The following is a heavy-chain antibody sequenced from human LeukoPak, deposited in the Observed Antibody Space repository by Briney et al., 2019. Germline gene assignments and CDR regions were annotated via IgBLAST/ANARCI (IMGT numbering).Heavy chain of an antibody. J-gene: IGHJ4*02. D-gene: IGHD2-2*01. Sequence: GGSLRLSCAASGFTFSTYGMHWVRQAPGKGLEWVALIWYDGSNKYYADSVTGRFTISRDNSKNTLYLQMNSLRAEDTAVYYCARDQGCSSTSCYSLFFHYWGQGTLVTVSS. CDR3: ARDQGCSSTSCYSLFFHY. CDR1: GFTFSTYG. CDR2: IWYDGSNK. V-gene: IGHV3-33*01.